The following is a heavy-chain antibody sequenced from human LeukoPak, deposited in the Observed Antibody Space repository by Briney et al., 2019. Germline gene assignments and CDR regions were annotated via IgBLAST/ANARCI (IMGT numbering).Heavy chain of an antibody. J-gene: IGHJ5*02. CDR3: ARDLGDYGKTGFDP. CDR2: IYYSRST. Sequence: PSQTLSLTCTVSGGSIGSGGYYWSWIRQHPGKGLEWIGYIYYSRSTYYNPSLKSRVTISVDTSKNQFSLKLSSVTAADTAVYYCARDLGDYGKTGFDPWGQGTLVTVSS. D-gene: IGHD4-17*01. V-gene: IGHV4-31*03. CDR1: GGSIGSGGYY.